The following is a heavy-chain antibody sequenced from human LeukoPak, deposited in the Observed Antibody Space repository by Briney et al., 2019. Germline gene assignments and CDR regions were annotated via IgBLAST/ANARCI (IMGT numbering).Heavy chain of an antibody. CDR2: INPNSGGT. V-gene: IGHV1-2*02. CDR3: ARDGNIAVAGTLDRWFDP. Sequence: SVKVSCKASGYTFTGYYMHWLRQAPGQGLEWMGWINPNSGGTNYAQKFQGRVTMTRDTSISTAYMELSRLRSDDTAVYYCARDGNIAVAGTLDRWFDPWGQGTLVTVSS. CDR1: GYTFTGYY. J-gene: IGHJ5*02. D-gene: IGHD6-19*01.